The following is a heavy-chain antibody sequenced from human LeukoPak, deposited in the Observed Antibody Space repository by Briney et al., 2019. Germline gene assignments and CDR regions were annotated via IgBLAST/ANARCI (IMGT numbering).Heavy chain of an antibody. J-gene: IGHJ4*02. CDR3: ARVGYYDSSGYYGLSFDY. Sequence: SETLSLTCTVSGGSISSGGYYWSWIRRHPGKGLEWIGYIYYSGSTYYNPSLRSRVTISVDTSKNQFSLKLSSVTAADTAVYYCARVGYYDSSGYYGLSFDYWGQGTLVTVSS. CDR2: IYYSGST. V-gene: IGHV4-31*03. D-gene: IGHD3-22*01. CDR1: GGSISSGGYY.